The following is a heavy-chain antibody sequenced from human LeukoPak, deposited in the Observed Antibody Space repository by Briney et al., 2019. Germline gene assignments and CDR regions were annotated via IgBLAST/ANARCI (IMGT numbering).Heavy chain of an antibody. D-gene: IGHD3-10*01. CDR2: ISWNSGSI. J-gene: IGHJ4*02. V-gene: IGHV3-9*01. CDR1: GFTFDDYA. CDR3: ANIAVVRGVISRFDY. Sequence: GGSLRLSCAASGFTFDDYAMHWVRQAPGKGLEWVSGISWNSGSIGYADSVEGRFTISRDNAKNSLYLQMNSLRAEDTAVYYCANIAVVRGVISRFDYWGQGTLVTVSS.